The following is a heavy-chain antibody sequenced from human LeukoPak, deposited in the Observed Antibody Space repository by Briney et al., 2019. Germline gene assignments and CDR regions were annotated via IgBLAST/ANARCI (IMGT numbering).Heavy chain of an antibody. J-gene: IGHJ4*02. CDR2: IWYDGSNR. V-gene: IGHV3-33*01. CDR3: ARGVRSSSPTAIDY. D-gene: IGHD6-6*01. CDR1: GFTFSTYA. Sequence: GGSLRLSCAASGFTFSTYAMHWVRQAPGKGLEWVAVIWYDGSNRYYAGSVTGRFTISRDNSKNTLYLQMNSLRAEDTAVYYCARGVRSSSPTAIDYWGQGTLVTVSS.